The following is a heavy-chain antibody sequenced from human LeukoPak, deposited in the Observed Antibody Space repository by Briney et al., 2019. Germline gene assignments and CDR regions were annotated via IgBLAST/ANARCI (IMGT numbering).Heavy chain of an antibody. J-gene: IGHJ6*02. D-gene: IGHD2-2*02. CDR1: GGTFSSYA. Sequence: SVKVSCKASGGTFSSYAISWVRQTPGQGLEWMGRIIPILGIANYAQKFQGRVTITADKSTSTAYMELSSLRSEDTAVYYCARYCSSTSCYTNDYYYGMDVWGQGTTITVSS. CDR3: ARYCSSTSCYTNDYYYGMDV. V-gene: IGHV1-69*04. CDR2: IIPILGIA.